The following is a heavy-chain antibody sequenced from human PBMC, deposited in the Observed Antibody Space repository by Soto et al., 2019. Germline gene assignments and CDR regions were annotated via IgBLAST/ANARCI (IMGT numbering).Heavy chain of an antibody. V-gene: IGHV4-4*02. Sequence: QVPLQESGPRLVRPSGTLSLTCTVSSGSISTANWWSWVRQPPGRGLEWIGEIYHSGSTNYNLSLKSRVTLSVAKSKNQFSLRLSSVTAADTAMYYCARRGGGVVLTATTPFDYWGQGTLVTVSS. CDR2: IYHSGST. J-gene: IGHJ4*02. D-gene: IGHD2-21*02. CDR1: SGSISTANW. CDR3: ARRGGGVVLTATTPFDY.